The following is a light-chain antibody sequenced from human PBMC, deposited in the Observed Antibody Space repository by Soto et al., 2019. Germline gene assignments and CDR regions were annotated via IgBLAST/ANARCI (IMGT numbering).Light chain of an antibody. CDR3: QQYYSTHIT. CDR2: WAS. CDR1: QSVLYSSNNKNY. J-gene: IGKJ5*01. Sequence: DIVMTQSPDSLAVSLGERATINCKSSQSVLYSSNNKNYLAWYQQKPGQPPKLLIYWASTRESGVPDRFSGSGSGTDFTLTISSLQDEDVEVYYCQQYYSTHITLRQGTRLEIK. V-gene: IGKV4-1*01.